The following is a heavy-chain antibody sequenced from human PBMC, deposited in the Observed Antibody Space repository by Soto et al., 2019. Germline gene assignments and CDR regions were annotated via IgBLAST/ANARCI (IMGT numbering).Heavy chain of an antibody. V-gene: IGHV4-30-4*01. J-gene: IGHJ4*02. D-gene: IGHD1-7*01. CDR1: GGSISSGDYY. CDR3: ARVVWNYVDLDY. Sequence: SETLSLTCTVSGGSISSGDYYWSWIRQPPGKGLEWIGYIYYSGSTYYNPSLKSRVTISVDTSKNQFSLKLSSVTAADTAVYYCARVVWNYVDLDYWGQGTLVT. CDR2: IYYSGST.